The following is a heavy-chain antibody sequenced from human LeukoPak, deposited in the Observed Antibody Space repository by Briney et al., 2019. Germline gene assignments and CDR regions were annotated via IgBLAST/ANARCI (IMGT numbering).Heavy chain of an antibody. CDR3: AKDGYSSGWFVVY. D-gene: IGHD6-19*01. CDR2: ISGSGGST. Sequence: GSPRLSCTASGFTFSSYAMSWVRQAPGKGLEWVSAISGSGGSTYYADPVKSRFTISRDNSKNTLFLQMSSLRAEDTAVYYCAKDGYSSGWFVVYWGRGTLVTVSS. CDR1: GFTFSSYA. J-gene: IGHJ4*02. V-gene: IGHV3-23*01.